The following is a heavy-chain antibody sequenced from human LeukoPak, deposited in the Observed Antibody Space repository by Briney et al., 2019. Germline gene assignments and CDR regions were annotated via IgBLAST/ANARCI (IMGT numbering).Heavy chain of an antibody. Sequence: AAVKVSCKVSGYTLTELSMHWVRQAPGKGLEWMGGFDPEDVETIYAQKFQGRVTMTEDTSTDTAYMELSSLRSEDTAMYYCATSSSYLRYYYYYMDVWGKGTTVTVSS. CDR3: ATSSSYLRYYYYYMDV. V-gene: IGHV1-24*01. J-gene: IGHJ6*03. CDR2: FDPEDVET. D-gene: IGHD3-22*01. CDR1: GYTLTELS.